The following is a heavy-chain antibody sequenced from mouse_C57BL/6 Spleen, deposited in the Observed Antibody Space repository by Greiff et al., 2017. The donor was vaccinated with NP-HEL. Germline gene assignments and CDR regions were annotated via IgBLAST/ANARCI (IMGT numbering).Heavy chain of an antibody. V-gene: IGHV1-53*01. CDR1: GYTFTSYW. J-gene: IGHJ3*01. CDR3: ARTIYYDYDFTFAD. D-gene: IGHD2-4*01. CDR2: INPSNGGT. Sequence: QVQLQQPGTELVKPGASVKLSCKASGYTFTSYWMHWVKQRPGQGLEWIGNINPSNGGTNYNEKFKSKATLTVDKSSSTAYMQLSSLTSEDSAVYYCARTIYYDYDFTFADWGQGTLVTVSA.